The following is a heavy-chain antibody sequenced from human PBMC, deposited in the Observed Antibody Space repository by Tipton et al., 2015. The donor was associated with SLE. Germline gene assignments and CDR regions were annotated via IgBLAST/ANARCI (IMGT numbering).Heavy chain of an antibody. CDR3: ARHADIAVMRYGMDV. Sequence: TLSLTCTVSGGSLSSYFWSWVRQAPGKGLEWIASIHYRGALYYDPSLESRVTISVDLSNNQFSLGVTSVTAADMAKYYCARHADIAVMRYGMDVWGQGTTVIVSS. CDR2: IHYRGAL. J-gene: IGHJ6*02. D-gene: IGHD6-19*01. V-gene: IGHV4-59*08. CDR1: GGSLSSYF.